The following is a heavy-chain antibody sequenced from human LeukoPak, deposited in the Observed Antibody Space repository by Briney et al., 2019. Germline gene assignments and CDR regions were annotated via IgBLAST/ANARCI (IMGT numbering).Heavy chain of an antibody. V-gene: IGHV4-59*12. J-gene: IGHJ4*02. Sequence: PSETLSLMCTVSGGSISSYYWSWIRQPPGKGLEWIGYIYYSGSTNYNPSLKSRVTMSVDTSKNQFSLKLSSVTAADTAVYYCARDDRGEGFDYWGQGTLVTVSS. CDR1: GGSISSYY. CDR2: IYYSGST. CDR3: ARDDRGEGFDY. D-gene: IGHD6-25*01.